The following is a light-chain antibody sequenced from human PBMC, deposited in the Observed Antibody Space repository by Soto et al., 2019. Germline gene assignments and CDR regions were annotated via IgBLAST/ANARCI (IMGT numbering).Light chain of an antibody. V-gene: IGKV1-12*01. CDR2: GAS. J-gene: IGKJ4*01. CDR1: QNIGTW. Sequence: DIQMTQSPSSVSASIGDRVTITCRASQNIGTWLAWYQQKPGKAPKYLIYGASNLLSGVPSRFSGSGSGTDLTLTISSLQPEDFATYFCQQANHFPLTFGGGTRVDIK. CDR3: QQANHFPLT.